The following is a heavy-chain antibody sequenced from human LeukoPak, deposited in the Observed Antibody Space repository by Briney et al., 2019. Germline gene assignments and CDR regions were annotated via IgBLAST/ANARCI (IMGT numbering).Heavy chain of an antibody. Sequence: PSETLSLTCTVSGGSISSYYWSWIRQPPGKGLEWIGYIYYTGGTNYNPSLQSRVTISVDTSKNQFSLKLSSVTAADTAVYYCARHSTDSWNWFDPWGQGTPVTVSS. CDR1: GGSISSYY. J-gene: IGHJ5*02. CDR3: ARHSTDSWNWFDP. V-gene: IGHV4-59*08. CDR2: IYYTGGT. D-gene: IGHD2-2*01.